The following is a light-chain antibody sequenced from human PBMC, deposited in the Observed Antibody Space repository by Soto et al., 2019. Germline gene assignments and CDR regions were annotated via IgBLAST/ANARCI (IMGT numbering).Light chain of an antibody. CDR3: AAWEDSLNGVV. J-gene: IGLJ2*01. Sequence: QPVLTQPPSSSGTPGQRVTISCSGSSSNIGSKTVNWYQQLPGTAPKLLIYSNNQRPSGVPDRFSGSKSGTSAFLAISGLQSEDEADYYCAAWEDSLNGVVFGGGTKVTVL. V-gene: IGLV1-44*01. CDR2: SNN. CDR1: SSNIGSKT.